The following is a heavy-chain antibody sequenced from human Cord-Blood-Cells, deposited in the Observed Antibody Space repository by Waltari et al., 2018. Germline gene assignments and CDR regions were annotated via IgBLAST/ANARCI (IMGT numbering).Heavy chain of an antibody. V-gene: IGHV3-23*01. D-gene: IGHD6-6*01. J-gene: IGHJ4*02. CDR3: AKDKSSSPYYFDY. Sequence: EVQLLESGGDLVQPGGSLRLSCAASGFTFSSYAMSWVRQAPGKGLEWVSAISGSGGSTYYADSVKGRFTISRDNSKNTLYLQMNSLRAEDTAVYYCAKDKSSSPYYFDYWGQGTLVTVSS. CDR1: GFTFSSYA. CDR2: ISGSGGST.